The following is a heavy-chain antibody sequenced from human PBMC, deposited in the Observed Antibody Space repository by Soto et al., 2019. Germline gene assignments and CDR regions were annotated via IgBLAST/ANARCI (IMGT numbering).Heavy chain of an antibody. J-gene: IGHJ5*02. D-gene: IGHD5-18*01. CDR3: ARDRFMDTAMAPKAYNWFDP. Sequence: ASVKVSCKASGGPFSSYAISWVRQAPGQGLEWMGGIIPIFGTANYAQKFQGRVTITADESTSTAYMELSSLRSEDTAVYYCARDRFMDTAMAPKAYNWFDPWGQGTLVTVSS. CDR2: IIPIFGTA. CDR1: GGPFSSYA. V-gene: IGHV1-69*13.